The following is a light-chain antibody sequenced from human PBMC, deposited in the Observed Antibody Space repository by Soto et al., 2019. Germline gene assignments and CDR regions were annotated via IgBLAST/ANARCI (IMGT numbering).Light chain of an antibody. J-gene: IGLJ1*01. Sequence: LTQPPSVSGAPGQRVTISCTGGSSNIGAGNDAQWYQQLPGTAPKLLIFGNNNRPSGVPDRFSGSKSGTSASLAISGLQAEDEADYYCQSYDSSLRGYVFGTGTKLTVL. CDR2: GNN. V-gene: IGLV1-40*01. CDR3: QSYDSSLRGYV. CDR1: SSNIGAGND.